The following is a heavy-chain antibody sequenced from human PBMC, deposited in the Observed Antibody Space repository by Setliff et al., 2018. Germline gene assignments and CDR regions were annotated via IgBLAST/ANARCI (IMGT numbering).Heavy chain of an antibody. Sequence: ASVKVSCKAFGYTFAKYGTSWVRQAPGQGLEWMGWISGYNGYTVYAQKLQGRVTLTTDTSTGTAYMEVRSLRSDDTAQYYCVRGGYSYGYDHGFDIWGQGTMVTVSS. V-gene: IGHV1-18*01. J-gene: IGHJ3*02. CDR3: VRGGYSYGYDHGFDI. D-gene: IGHD5-18*01. CDR2: ISGYNGYT. CDR1: GYTFAKYG.